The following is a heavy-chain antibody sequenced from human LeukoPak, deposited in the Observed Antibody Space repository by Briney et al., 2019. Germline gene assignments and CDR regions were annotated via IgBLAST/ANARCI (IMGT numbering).Heavy chain of an antibody. CDR3: ARNKGSSWIDY. J-gene: IGHJ4*02. CDR1: GYSISSSNW. Sequence: SETLSLTCAVSGYSISSSNWWGWIRQPPGKGLEWIGYIYYSGSTYYNPSLKSRVAMSVDTSKNQFSLKLSSVTAVDTAVYYCARNKGSSWIDYWGQGTLVTVSS. D-gene: IGHD6-13*01. CDR2: IYYSGST. V-gene: IGHV4-28*01.